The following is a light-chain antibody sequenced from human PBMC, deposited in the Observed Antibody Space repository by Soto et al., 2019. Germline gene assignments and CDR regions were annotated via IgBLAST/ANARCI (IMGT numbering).Light chain of an antibody. V-gene: IGKV1-5*03. J-gene: IGKJ2*01. CDR1: QSISSW. CDR2: TAS. CDR3: QQYTSYPYT. Sequence: DIQMTQSPSTLSASVGDRITITCRTSQSISSWLAWYQQKPGKAPKLLIYTASSLESGVPSRFSGSGSGTEFTLTISSLQPDDFATYYCQQYTSYPYTFGQGTKLEIK.